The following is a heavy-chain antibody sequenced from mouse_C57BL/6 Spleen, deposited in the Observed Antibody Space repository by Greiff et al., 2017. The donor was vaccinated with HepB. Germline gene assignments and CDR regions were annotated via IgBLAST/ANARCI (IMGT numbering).Heavy chain of an antibody. CDR3: ARNPNWDGYFDV. CDR2: ISSGSSTI. Sequence: DVMLVESGGGLVKPGGSLKLSCAASGFTFSDYGMHWVRQAPEKGLEWVAYISSGSSTIYYADTVKGRFTISRDNAKNTLFLQMTSLRSEDTAMYYCARNPNWDGYFDVWGTGTTVTVSS. V-gene: IGHV5-17*01. D-gene: IGHD4-1*02. J-gene: IGHJ1*03. CDR1: GFTFSDYG.